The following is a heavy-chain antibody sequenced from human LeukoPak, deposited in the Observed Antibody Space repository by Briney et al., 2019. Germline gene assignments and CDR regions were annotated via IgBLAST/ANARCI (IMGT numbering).Heavy chain of an antibody. CDR3: ARSPLYDFWSGYYDY. CDR2: IYHSGST. V-gene: IGHV4-38-2*02. J-gene: IGHJ4*02. D-gene: IGHD3-3*01. Sequence: SETLSLTCTVSGGSISSYYWGWLRQPPGKGLEWIGSIYHSGSTYYNPSLKSRVTISVDTSKNQFSLKLSSVTAADTAVYYCARSPLYDFWSGYYDYWGQGTLVTVSS. CDR1: GGSISSYY.